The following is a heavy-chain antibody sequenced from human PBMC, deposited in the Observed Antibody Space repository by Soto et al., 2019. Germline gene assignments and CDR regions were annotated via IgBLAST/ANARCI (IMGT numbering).Heavy chain of an antibody. CDR2: IIPIFGTA. V-gene: IGHV1-69*12. J-gene: IGHJ2*01. CDR1: GGTFSSYA. Sequence: QVQLVQSGAEVKKPGSSVKVSCKASGGTFSSYAISWVRQAPGQGLEWMGGIIPIFGTANYAQKFQGRVTITADESTSTAYMELSSLRSEDTAVYYCARPVKAIVDTGDWYFDLGGRGTLDTVSS. CDR3: ARPVKAIVDTGDWYFDL. D-gene: IGHD5-18*01.